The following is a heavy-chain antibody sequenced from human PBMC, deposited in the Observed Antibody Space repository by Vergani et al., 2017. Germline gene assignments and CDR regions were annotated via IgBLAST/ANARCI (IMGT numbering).Heavy chain of an antibody. CDR3: AKHFRGWGIDY. V-gene: IGHV3-30*02. J-gene: IGHJ4*02. Sequence: VLLAESGGRMVRPGGSLRLSCAASGFTLSNYDMQWIRQGPGKGLEFVAFIQFDGSNQYYADSVKGRFTLSRDFSKNTLYLQMNSLRTDDTATYYCAKHFRGWGIDYWGQGTQVIVSS. CDR2: IQFDGSNQ. D-gene: IGHD3-16*01. CDR1: GFTLSNYD.